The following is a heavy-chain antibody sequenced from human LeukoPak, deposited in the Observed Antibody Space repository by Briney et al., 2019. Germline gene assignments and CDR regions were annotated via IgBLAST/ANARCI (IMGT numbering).Heavy chain of an antibody. CDR1: GGSISGYY. CDR2: IYYSGST. CDR3: ARGPCYYDSSGYYHSL. V-gene: IGHV4-59*01. Sequence: SETLSLTCTVSGGSISGYYWSWIRQPPGKGLEWIGYIYYSGSTNYNPSLKSRVTISVDTSKNQFSLKLSSVTAADTAVYYCARGPCYYDSSGYYHSLWGQGTLVTVSS. J-gene: IGHJ4*02. D-gene: IGHD3-22*01.